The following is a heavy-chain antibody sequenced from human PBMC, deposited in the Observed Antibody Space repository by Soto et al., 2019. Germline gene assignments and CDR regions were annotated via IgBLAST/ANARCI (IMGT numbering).Heavy chain of an antibody. CDR1: WYTFTYYY. CDR2: INPNSGGT. V-gene: IGHV1-2*02. Sequence: VKYCXNSAWYTFTYYYMQCVRKSPGQGLEWMGWINPNSGGTNYAQKFQGRVTMTRDTYISTAYMELSRLRSDDTDVYYCARDAGTNWFETCGKGTLV. D-gene: IGHD1-1*01. CDR3: ARDAGTNWFET. J-gene: IGHJ5*02.